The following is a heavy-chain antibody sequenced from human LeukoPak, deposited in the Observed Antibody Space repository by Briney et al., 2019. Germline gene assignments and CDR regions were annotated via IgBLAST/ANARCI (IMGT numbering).Heavy chain of an antibody. CDR2: ISHDGNNK. CDR1: GFTFSSYG. CDR3: VKKNDYYTSESFYVWWYFDL. D-gene: IGHD3-22*01. V-gene: IGHV3-30*18. J-gene: IGHJ2*01. Sequence: GGSLRLSCEASGFTFSSYGIHWVRQAPGKGLEWVAVISHDGNNKYYADSVKGRFTISRDNSKNTLFLQMSSLRAEDTAVYYCVKKNDYYTSESFYVWWYFDLWGRGALVTVSS.